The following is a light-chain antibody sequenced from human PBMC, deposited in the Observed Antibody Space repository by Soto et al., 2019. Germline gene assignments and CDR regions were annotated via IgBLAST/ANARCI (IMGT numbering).Light chain of an antibody. Sequence: QSVLTQPASVSGSPGQSITISCTGTSSDVGGYYYVSWYRHHPGIAPKLLIFEVSNRPSGVPDRFSGSKSGTSASLAITGLQAEDEAYYYCQSCDSSLSGSGVFGTGTKVTVL. V-gene: IGLV2-14*01. CDR1: SSDVGGYYY. CDR2: EVS. J-gene: IGLJ1*01. CDR3: QSCDSSLSGSGV.